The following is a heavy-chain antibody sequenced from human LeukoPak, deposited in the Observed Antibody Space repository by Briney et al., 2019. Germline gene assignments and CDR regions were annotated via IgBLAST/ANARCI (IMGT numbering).Heavy chain of an antibody. J-gene: IGHJ4*02. D-gene: IGHD1-14*01. CDR2: LYSDGNT. CDR1: GVTVITND. V-gene: IGHV3-53*01. CDR3: ARGVEPLAANTLAY. Sequence: GGSLRLSCAASGVTVITNDMTWVRQAPGKGLEWVSVLYSDGNTKYADSVQSRFTISRDNSKNTLYLEMNSLSPDDTAVYYCARGVEPLAANTLAYWGQGTLVTVSS.